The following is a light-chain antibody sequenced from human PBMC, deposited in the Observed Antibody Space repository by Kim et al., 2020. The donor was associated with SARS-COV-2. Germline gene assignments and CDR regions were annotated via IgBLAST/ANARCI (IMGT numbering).Light chain of an antibody. CDR3: QSGRT. V-gene: IGKV1-5*03. J-gene: IGKJ1*01. CDR1: QSISSW. CDR2: KAS. Sequence: DIQMTQSPSTLSASVGDRVTITCRASQSISSWLAWYQQKPGKAPKLLIYKASSLESGVPSRFSGSGSGTEFTLTISSLQPDDFATYYCQSGRTFGQGTKVDIK.